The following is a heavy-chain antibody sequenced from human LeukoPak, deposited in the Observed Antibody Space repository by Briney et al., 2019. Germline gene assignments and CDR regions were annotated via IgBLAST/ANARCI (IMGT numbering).Heavy chain of an antibody. CDR3: ARGRDIVVVPAAIPPYYYYMDV. CDR2: IYYSGST. CDR1: GGSISSYY. J-gene: IGHJ6*03. Sequence: SETLSLTCTVSGGSISSYYWSWIRQPPGKGLEWIGYIYYSGSTNYNPSLKGRVTISVDTSKNQFSLKLSSVTAADTAVYYCARGRDIVVVPAAIPPYYYYMDVWGKGTTVTVSS. D-gene: IGHD2-2*02. V-gene: IGHV4-59*01.